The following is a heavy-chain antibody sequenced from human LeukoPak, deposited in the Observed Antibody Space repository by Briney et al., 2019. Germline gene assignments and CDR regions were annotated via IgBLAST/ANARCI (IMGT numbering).Heavy chain of an antibody. Sequence: GESLKISCKGSGYSFTTYWIGWVRQMPGKGLEWMGIIYPGDSDTRYSPSFQSQATISADKSINTAYLQRTSLKASDTAMYYCARHSEVGATQKPFDYWGQGTLVTVSS. CDR1: GYSFTTYW. D-gene: IGHD1-26*01. CDR3: ARHSEVGATQKPFDY. J-gene: IGHJ4*02. V-gene: IGHV5-51*01. CDR2: IYPGDSDT.